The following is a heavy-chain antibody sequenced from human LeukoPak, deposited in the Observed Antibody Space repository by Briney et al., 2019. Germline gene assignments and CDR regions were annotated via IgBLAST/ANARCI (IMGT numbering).Heavy chain of an antibody. D-gene: IGHD6-19*01. J-gene: IGHJ3*02. CDR2: ITGSGGST. V-gene: IGHV3-23*01. CDR3: AKRTKSGWSTDAFDI. Sequence: GGSLRLSCAASGITFSSYAMSWVRQAPGKGLEWVSSITGSGGSTYYANSVKGRFTISRDNSKSTLYLQMNSLRAEDTAVYYCAKRTKSGWSTDAFDIWGQGTKVTVSS. CDR1: GITFSSYA.